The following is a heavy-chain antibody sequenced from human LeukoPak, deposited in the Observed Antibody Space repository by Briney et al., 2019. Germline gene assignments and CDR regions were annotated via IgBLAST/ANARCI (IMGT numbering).Heavy chain of an antibody. D-gene: IGHD2-2*02. CDR2: ISGTGSST. V-gene: IGHV3-23*01. CDR1: GFTFGNYA. CDR3: AKASVAIPQYCDS. Sequence: GGSLRLSCEASGFTFGNYAMNWVRQAPGKGLEWVSTISGTGSSTYYADSAKGRFTISRDNSKDTLFLQLNSLTAADTAMYFCAKASVAIPQYCDSWGQGTLVTVSS. J-gene: IGHJ4*02.